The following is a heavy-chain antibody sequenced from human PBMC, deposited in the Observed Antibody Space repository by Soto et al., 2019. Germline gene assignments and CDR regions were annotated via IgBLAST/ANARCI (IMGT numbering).Heavy chain of an antibody. CDR3: ARAGRYFDY. V-gene: IGHV4-30-2*01. CDR1: GDSISSGGYY. J-gene: IGHJ4*02. CDR2: IYHSGST. Sequence: SETLSLTCTVSGDSISSGGYYWSWIRQHPGKGLEWIGYIYHSGSTYYNPSLKSRVTISVDRSKNQFSLKLSSVTAADTAVYYCARAGRYFDYWGQGTLVTVSS. D-gene: IGHD3-10*01.